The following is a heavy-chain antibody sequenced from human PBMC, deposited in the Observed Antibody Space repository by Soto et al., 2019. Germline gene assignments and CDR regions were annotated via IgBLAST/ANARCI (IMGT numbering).Heavy chain of an antibody. CDR3: ARDTAVLWFGELSN. J-gene: IGHJ4*02. D-gene: IGHD3-10*01. CDR1: GYTFTSYY. Sequence: ASVKVSCKASGYTFTSYYMHWVRQAPGQGLEWMGWMNPNSGNTGYAQKFQGRVTMTRNTSISTAYMELSSLRSEDTALFYWARDTAVLWFGELSNWGQGPLVPSPQ. CDR2: MNPNSGNT. V-gene: IGHV1-8*02.